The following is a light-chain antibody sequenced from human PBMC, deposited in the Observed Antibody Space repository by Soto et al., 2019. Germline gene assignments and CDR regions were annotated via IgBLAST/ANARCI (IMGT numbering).Light chain of an antibody. Sequence: QSVLTQPPSVSGAPGQRVTISCTGSSSNIGAGYDVHWYQQLPGTAPKLLIYSNNERPSGVPDRFSGSKSGTSASLAISGLQSEDEADFYCAAWDDSLNAYVIGTGTNVTVL. CDR1: SSNIGAGYD. CDR2: SNN. V-gene: IGLV1-40*01. CDR3: AAWDDSLNAYV. J-gene: IGLJ1*01.